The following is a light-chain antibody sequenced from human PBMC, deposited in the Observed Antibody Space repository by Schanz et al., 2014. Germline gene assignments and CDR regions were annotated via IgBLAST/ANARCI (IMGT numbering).Light chain of an antibody. CDR3: QQYYGLPLT. CDR2: WAS. Sequence: DIVMTQSPDSLPVSLGERATIHCKSSQSVFYTSNNKNYLAWYQHKPGQPPKLLIYWASTRESGVPDRFSGSGSGTDFTLTISSLQAEDVAVYYCQQYYGLPLTFGGGTKVEIK. J-gene: IGKJ4*01. CDR1: QSVFYTSNNKNY. V-gene: IGKV4-1*01.